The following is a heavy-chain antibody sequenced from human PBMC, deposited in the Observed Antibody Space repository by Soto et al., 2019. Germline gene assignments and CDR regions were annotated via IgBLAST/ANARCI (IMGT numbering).Heavy chain of an antibody. V-gene: IGHV3-30-3*01. D-gene: IGHD3-10*01. CDR2: ISCDGSNK. CDR3: ARIGVRSQLWLGDYYGMDV. Sequence: ESGGGVVQPGRSLRLSCAASGFTFSSYAMHWVRQAPGKGLEWVAVISCDGSNKYYADSVKGRFTISRDNSKNTLYLQMNSLRAEDTAVYYCARIGVRSQLWLGDYYGMDVWGQGTTVTVSS. CDR1: GFTFSSYA. J-gene: IGHJ6*02.